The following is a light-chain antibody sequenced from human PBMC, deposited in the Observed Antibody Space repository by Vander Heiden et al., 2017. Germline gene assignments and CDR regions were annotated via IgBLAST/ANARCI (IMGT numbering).Light chain of an antibody. CDR3: QQYASSRT. CDR1: RSVSGRF. CDR2: DVS. V-gene: IGKV3-20*01. Sequence: EVVLTQSPGTLSLSPGERATLSCRASRSVSGRFLAWYQQKPGQAPRLLVYDVSTRATGIPDRFSGSGSGTDFTLTIRRLEPEDSAVYYCQQYASSRTFGQGTKVEI. J-gene: IGKJ1*01.